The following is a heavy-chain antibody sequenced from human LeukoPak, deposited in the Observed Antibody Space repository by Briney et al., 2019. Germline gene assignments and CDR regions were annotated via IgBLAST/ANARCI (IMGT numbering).Heavy chain of an antibody. CDR1: GFTFNAYW. CDR3: VRDRDFYVFDY. D-gene: IGHD3-10*02. CDR2: IMKDGGVK. J-gene: IGHJ4*02. Sequence: PGGSLRLSCDASGFTFNAYWMAWVRQAPGKGLEWVANIMKDGGVKQYMDSVKGRFTISRDNAKNSLFLHTSSLRAEDTAVYYCVRDRDFYVFDYWGQGTLVTVSS. V-gene: IGHV3-7*01.